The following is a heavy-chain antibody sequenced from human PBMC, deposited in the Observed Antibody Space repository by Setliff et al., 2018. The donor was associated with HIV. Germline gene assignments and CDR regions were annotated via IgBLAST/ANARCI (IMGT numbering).Heavy chain of an antibody. V-gene: IGHV1-24*01. CDR3: AADRRTVSILMGAFHV. CDR2: FDAEDGET. CDR1: GYTLTELS. J-gene: IGHJ3*01. Sequence: ASVKVSCKVSGYTLTELSIHWVRQAPGQGLEWMGGFDAEDGETIYAQSFQDRVTMTEDILADTAYMELRSLTSEDTAIYFCAADRRTVSILMGAFHVWGQGTLVTVSS. D-gene: IGHD4-17*01.